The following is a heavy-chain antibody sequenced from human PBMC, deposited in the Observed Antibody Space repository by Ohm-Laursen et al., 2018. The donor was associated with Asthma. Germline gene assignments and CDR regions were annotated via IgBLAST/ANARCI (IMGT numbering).Heavy chain of an antibody. D-gene: IGHD3-9*01. Sequence: SETLSLTCTVSGGSISSGSYYWSWIRQHPGKGLEWIGYIYYSGSTYYNPSLKSRVTISIDTSKNQFSLKLSSVTAADTAVYYCMREDFDWPPGYCDYWGQGTLVTVSS. CDR2: IYYSGST. V-gene: IGHV4-31*03. CDR3: MREDFDWPPGYCDY. J-gene: IGHJ4*02. CDR1: GGSISSGSYY.